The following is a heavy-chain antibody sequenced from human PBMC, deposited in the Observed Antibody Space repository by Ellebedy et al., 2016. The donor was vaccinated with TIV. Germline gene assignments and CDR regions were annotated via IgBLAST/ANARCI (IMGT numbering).Heavy chain of an antibody. CDR2: VHYSGST. Sequence: MPSETLSLTCTVSGGSVSSSTYYWGWVRQPPGKGLEWLGSVHYSGSTYYNPSPGSRVPISADTSKNQFSLNLNSVTAADTAVYYCVRGLGYCTNGVCRMDVWGQGTTVTVSS. D-gene: IGHD2-8*01. CDR1: GGSVSSSTYY. J-gene: IGHJ6*02. CDR3: VRGLGYCTNGVCRMDV. V-gene: IGHV4-39*07.